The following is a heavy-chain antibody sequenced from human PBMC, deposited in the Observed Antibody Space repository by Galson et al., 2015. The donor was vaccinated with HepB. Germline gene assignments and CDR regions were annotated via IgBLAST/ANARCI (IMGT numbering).Heavy chain of an antibody. Sequence: QSGAEVKKPGESLKISCKGSGYSFTSYWIGWVRQMPGKGLEWMGIIYPGDSDTRYSPSFQGQVTISADKSISTAYLQWSSLKASDTAMYYCARLPLRGIAAAGIGYWYFDLWGRGTLVTVSS. CDR3: ARLPLRGIAAAGIGYWYFDL. D-gene: IGHD6-13*01. V-gene: IGHV5-51*03. CDR1: GYSFTSYW. J-gene: IGHJ2*01. CDR2: IYPGDSDT.